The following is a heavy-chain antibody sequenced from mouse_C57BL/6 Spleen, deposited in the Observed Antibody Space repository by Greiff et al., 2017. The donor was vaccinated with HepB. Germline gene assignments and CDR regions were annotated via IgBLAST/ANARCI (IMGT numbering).Heavy chain of an antibody. CDR2: IYPRDGST. D-gene: IGHD1-1*01. CDR3: ARYPRGSRGGFDY. J-gene: IGHJ2*01. Sequence: VQLVESDAELVKPGASVKISCKVSGYTFTDHTIHWMKQRPEQGLEWIGYIYPRDGSTKYNEKFKGKATLTADKSSSTAYMQLNSLTSEDSAVYFCARYPRGSRGGFDYWGQGTTLTVSS. V-gene: IGHV1-78*01. CDR1: GYTFTDHT.